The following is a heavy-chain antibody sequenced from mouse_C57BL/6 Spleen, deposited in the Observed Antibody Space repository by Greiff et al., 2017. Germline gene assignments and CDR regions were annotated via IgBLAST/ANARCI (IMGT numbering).Heavy chain of an antibody. CDR3: ARDPYYGSLYFDY. CDR1: GYSITSGYY. D-gene: IGHD1-1*01. V-gene: IGHV3-6*01. J-gene: IGHJ2*01. CDR2: ISYDGSN. Sequence: VQLKQSGPGLVKPSQSLSLTCSVTGYSITSGYYWNWIRQFPGNKLEWMGYISYDGSNNYNPSLKNRISITRDTSKNQFFLKLNSVTTEDTATYYCARDPYYGSLYFDYWGQGTTLTVSS.